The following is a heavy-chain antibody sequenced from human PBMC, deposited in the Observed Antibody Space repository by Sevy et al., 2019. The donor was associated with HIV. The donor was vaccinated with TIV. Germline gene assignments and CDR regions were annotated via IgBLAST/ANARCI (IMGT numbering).Heavy chain of an antibody. CDR3: ARQGIVGTGIDY. CDR1: GGSISSSSYY. Sequence: SETLSLTCTVSGGSISSSSYYWGWIRQPPGKGLEWIGSIYYSGSTYYNPSLKSRVTISVDTSKNQFSLKLSSVTAADTAVYYCARQGIVGTGIDYWGQGTLVTVSS. D-gene: IGHD1-26*01. J-gene: IGHJ4*02. CDR2: IYYSGST. V-gene: IGHV4-39*01.